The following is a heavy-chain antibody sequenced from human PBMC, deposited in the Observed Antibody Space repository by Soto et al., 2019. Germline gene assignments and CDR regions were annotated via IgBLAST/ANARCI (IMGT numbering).Heavy chain of an antibody. J-gene: IGHJ5*02. Sequence: GGSLRLSCAASGFTFSSYAMHWARQAPGKGLEWVAVISYDGSNKYYADSVKGRFTISRDNSKNTLYLQMNSLRAEDTAVYYCARDGKYSSSSRQYNWFDPWGQGTLVTVSS. D-gene: IGHD6-6*01. CDR1: GFTFSSYA. CDR3: ARDGKYSSSSRQYNWFDP. V-gene: IGHV3-30-3*01. CDR2: ISYDGSNK.